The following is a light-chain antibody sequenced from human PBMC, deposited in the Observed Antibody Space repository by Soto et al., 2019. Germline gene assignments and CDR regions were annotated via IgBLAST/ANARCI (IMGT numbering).Light chain of an antibody. CDR1: QSISSW. CDR2: KSS. Sequence: DIQMTQSPSTLSASVGDRVTITCRASQSISSWLAWYQQKPGKAPKLLIYKSSSLESGVPSRFSGSGSGTEFTLSISSLQPDDFATYYCQQYNSYPLTFGGGTKVEIK. J-gene: IGKJ4*01. CDR3: QQYNSYPLT. V-gene: IGKV1-5*03.